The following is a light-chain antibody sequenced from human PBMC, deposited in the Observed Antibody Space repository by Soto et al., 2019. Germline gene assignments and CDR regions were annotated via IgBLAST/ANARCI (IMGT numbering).Light chain of an antibody. CDR2: VNS. V-gene: IGLV1-40*01. CDR3: QSYDSSRSGVV. J-gene: IGLJ2*01. Sequence: QSVLTQPPSVSGAPGQRVTISCTGSSSNIGAGYDVHWYQQLPGTAPKLLIYVNSNRPSGVPDRFSGSKSGTSASLAITGLQAEDEADYYCQSYDSSRSGVVFAGGTKLTVL. CDR1: SSNIGAGYD.